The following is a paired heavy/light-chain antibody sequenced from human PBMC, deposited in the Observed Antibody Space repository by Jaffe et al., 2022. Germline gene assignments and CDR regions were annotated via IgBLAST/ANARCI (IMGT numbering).Light chain of an antibody. J-gene: IGLJ2*01. CDR1: SSDVGSYNL. Sequence: QSALTQPASVSGSPGQSITISCTGTSSDVGSYNLVSWYQQHPGKAPKLMIYEGSKRPSGVSNRFSGSKSGNTASLTISGLQAEDEADYYCCSYAGSSTVFGGGTKLTVL. CDR3: CSYAGSSTV. V-gene: IGLV2-23*01. CDR2: EGS.
Heavy chain of an antibody. CDR1: GFTFSSYS. V-gene: IGHV3-21*01. CDR3: ARVGRGYDFWSGYYTTEPYYYYYYMDV. D-gene: IGHD3-3*01. CDR2: ISSSSSYI. Sequence: EVQLVESGGGLVKPGGSLRLSCAASGFTFSSYSMNWVRQAPGKGLEWVSSISSSSSYIYYADSVKGRFTISRDNAKNSLYLQMNSLRAEDTAVYYCARVGRGYDFWSGYYTTEPYYYYYYMDVWGKGTTVTVSS. J-gene: IGHJ6*03.